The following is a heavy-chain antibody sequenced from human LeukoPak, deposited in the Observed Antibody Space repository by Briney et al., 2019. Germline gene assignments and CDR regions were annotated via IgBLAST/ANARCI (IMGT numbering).Heavy chain of an antibody. D-gene: IGHD5-24*01. V-gene: IGHV4-59*01. CDR3: ARSRGGYSYDHAAFDI. CDR1: GGSISNYY. CDR2: IDYRGST. Sequence: SETLSLTCTVSGGSISNYYWSWIRQPPGKGLEWIAYIDYRGSTTYNPSLKSRVTISVDTSRNQFSLKLSSVTAADTAVYYCARSRGGYSYDHAAFDIWGQGTMVTVPS. J-gene: IGHJ3*02.